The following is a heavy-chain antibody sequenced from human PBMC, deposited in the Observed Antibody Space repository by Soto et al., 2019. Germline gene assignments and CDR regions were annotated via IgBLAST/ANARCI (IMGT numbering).Heavy chain of an antibody. CDR1: GGTCNNYA. CDR2: IIPIFGTT. CDR3: ARDAFYYDGPSGVYYFDY. Sequence: QDQLVQCGAEVKKPGSSVKVPCKASGGTCNNYAISWLRQAPGQGLEWMGGIIPIFGTTNYAQKFQGRVTITADEFTTTAYMELSSLRSEDTAVSYCARDAFYYDGPSGVYYFDYWGQGTLVTVSS. D-gene: IGHD3-22*01. J-gene: IGHJ4*02. V-gene: IGHV1-69*12.